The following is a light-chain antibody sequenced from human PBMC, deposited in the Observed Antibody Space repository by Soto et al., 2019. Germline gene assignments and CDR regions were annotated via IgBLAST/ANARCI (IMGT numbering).Light chain of an antibody. V-gene: IGLV1-51*01. CDR2: DNN. CDR3: GTWDSSLIAGV. Sequence: QSVLTQPPSVSAAPGQKVTIPCSGSSSNIGNNDVAWYQQLPGTAPKLLIYDNNKRPSGIPDRFSASKSGTSATLGITGLQTGDEADYYCGTWDSSLIAGVFGGGTKVTVL. CDR1: SSNIGNND. J-gene: IGLJ2*01.